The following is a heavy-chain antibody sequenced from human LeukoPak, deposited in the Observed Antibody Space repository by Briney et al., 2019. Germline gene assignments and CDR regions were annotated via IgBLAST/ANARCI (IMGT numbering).Heavy chain of an antibody. CDR3: AGGQGWHFDL. CDR2: IKHDGTEE. D-gene: IGHD2-15*01. CDR1: AFIFSNHG. Sequence: SGGSLRLSCRASAFIFSNHGMHWVRQAPGKGLEWVADIKHDGTEEHYVASVKGRFTISRDNAKLYLQMNSLRAEDTAMYYCAGGQGWHFDLWGRGTLVTVSS. V-gene: IGHV3-7*01. J-gene: IGHJ2*01.